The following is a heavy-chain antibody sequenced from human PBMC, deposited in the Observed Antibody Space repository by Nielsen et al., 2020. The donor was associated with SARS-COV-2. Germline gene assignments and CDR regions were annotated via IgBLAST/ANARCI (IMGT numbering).Heavy chain of an antibody. CDR1: GGSISSSSYY. D-gene: IGHD3-10*01. Sequence: SETLSLTCTVSGGSISSSSYYWGWIRQPPGKGLEWIGSIYYSGSTYYNPSLKSRVTISVDTSKNQFSLKLSSVTAADTAVYYCARTYYYGSGSYWGRYDYYYMDVWGKGTTVTVSS. J-gene: IGHJ6*03. CDR2: IYYSGST. V-gene: IGHV4-39*01. CDR3: ARTYYYGSGSYWGRYDYYYMDV.